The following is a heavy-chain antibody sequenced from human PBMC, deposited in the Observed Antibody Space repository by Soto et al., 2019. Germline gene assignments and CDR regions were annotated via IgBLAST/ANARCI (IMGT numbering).Heavy chain of an antibody. CDR1: GGTFSSYT. CDR3: AIEKQVRGVRASKSYYFDY. CDR2: IIPILGIA. D-gene: IGHD3-10*01. Sequence: ASVKVSCKASGGTFSSYTISWVRQAPGQGLEWMGRIIPILGIANYAQKFQGRVTITADKSTSTAYMELSSLRSEDTAVYYCAIEKQVRGVRASKSYYFDYWGQGTLVTVSS. V-gene: IGHV1-69*02. J-gene: IGHJ4*02.